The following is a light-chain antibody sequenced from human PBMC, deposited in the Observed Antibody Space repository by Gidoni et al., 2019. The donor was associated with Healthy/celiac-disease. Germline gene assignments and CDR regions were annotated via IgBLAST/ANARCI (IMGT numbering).Light chain of an antibody. CDR1: SSDVGGYNY. J-gene: IGLJ3*02. CDR3: SSYTSSSTWV. Sequence: QSALTPPASVSGSPGKSITISCTGTSSDVGGYNYVSWYQHHPGKAPKLMIYEVSNRPSGVSNRFSGSKSGNTASLTISGLQAEDEADYYCSSYTSSSTWVFGGGTKLTVL. V-gene: IGLV2-14*01. CDR2: EVS.